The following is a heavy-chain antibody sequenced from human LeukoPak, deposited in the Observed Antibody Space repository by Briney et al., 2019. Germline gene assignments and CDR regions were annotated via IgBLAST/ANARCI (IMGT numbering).Heavy chain of an antibody. V-gene: IGHV4-59*01. D-gene: IGHD5-24*01. CDR1: GGSISTYY. J-gene: IGHJ4*02. CDR2: IYYSGRT. CDR3: AREGDDYEIDY. Sequence: PSETLSPTCTVSGGSISTYYWSWFRQPPGKGLEWIGYIYYSGRTNYNPSLKSRVTISLDTSKKQFSLKVSSVTAADTAVYYCAREGDDYEIDYWGQGTLVTVSS.